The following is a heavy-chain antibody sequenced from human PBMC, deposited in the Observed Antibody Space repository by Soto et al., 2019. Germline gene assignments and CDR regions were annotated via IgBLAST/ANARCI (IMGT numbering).Heavy chain of an antibody. V-gene: IGHV4-31*03. Sequence: PSETLSLTCTVSGGSISSGGYYWSWIRQHPGKGLEWIGYIYYSGSTYYNPSLKSRVTISVDTSKNQFSLKLSSVTAADTAVYYCARNDYDSSAYFDYWGQGTLVTVSS. CDR2: IYYSGST. D-gene: IGHD3-22*01. CDR3: ARNDYDSSAYFDY. J-gene: IGHJ4*02. CDR1: GGSISSGGYY.